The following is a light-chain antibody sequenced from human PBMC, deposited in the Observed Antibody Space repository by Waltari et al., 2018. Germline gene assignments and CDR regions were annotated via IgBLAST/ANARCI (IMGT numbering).Light chain of an antibody. J-gene: IGLJ3*02. CDR1: SGHSRNV. CDR3: QTGGHGTWV. Sequence: QLVLPPSPSASASLGASVKLTCTLSSGHSRNVLPWHQQQPEKGPQYLMKVNSDGSHSKGDEIPDRFSGSSSGAERYLTISNVQSEDEADYYCQTGGHGTWVFGGGTKLTVL. CDR2: VNSDGSH. V-gene: IGLV4-69*01.